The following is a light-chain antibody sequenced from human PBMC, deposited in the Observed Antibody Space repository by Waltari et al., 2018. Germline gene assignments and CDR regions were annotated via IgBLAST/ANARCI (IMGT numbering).Light chain of an antibody. V-gene: IGKV1-39*01. CDR1: QSINRY. CDR2: AAS. J-gene: IGKJ2*01. CDR3: QHSYSPPYT. Sequence: DIQMTQSPSSLSASVGDRVTITCRASQSINRYLNWYQHKSADAPKLLIYAASSLQSGVPSRSSGSGSETDFTLTITSLQPEEFATYYCQHSYSPPYTLGQGTKREIK.